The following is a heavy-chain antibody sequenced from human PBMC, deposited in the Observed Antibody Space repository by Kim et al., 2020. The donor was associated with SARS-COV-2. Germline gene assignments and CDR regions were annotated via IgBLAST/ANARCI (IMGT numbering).Heavy chain of an antibody. CDR1: GFTFSSYW. CDR2: IKQDGSEK. Sequence: GGSLRLSCAASGFTFSSYWMSWVRQAPGKGLEWVANIKQDGSEKYYVDSVKGRFTISRDNAKNSLYLQMNSLRAEDTAVYYCARAPRHGYGDYESTEDYWGQGTLVTVSS. J-gene: IGHJ4*02. CDR3: ARAPRHGYGDYESTEDY. D-gene: IGHD4-17*01. V-gene: IGHV3-7*01.